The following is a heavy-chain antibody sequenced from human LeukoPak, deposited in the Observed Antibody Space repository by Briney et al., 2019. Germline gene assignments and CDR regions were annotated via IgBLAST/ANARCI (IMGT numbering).Heavy chain of an antibody. Sequence: GGSLRLSCAASGFTFSSYAMSWVRQAPGKGLEWVSAISGSGGSTYYADSVKGRFTISRDNSKNTLYLQMNSLRAEDTAVYYCAKDQAMVRGVIITYFDYWGQGTLVTVSS. CDR3: AKDQAMVRGVIITYFDY. J-gene: IGHJ4*02. CDR1: GFTFSSYA. V-gene: IGHV3-23*01. CDR2: ISGSGGST. D-gene: IGHD3-10*01.